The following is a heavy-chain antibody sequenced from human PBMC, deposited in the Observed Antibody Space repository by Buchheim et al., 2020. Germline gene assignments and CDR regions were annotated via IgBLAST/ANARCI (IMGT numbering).Heavy chain of an antibody. CDR3: AKARFVLRFLEWLLD. V-gene: IGHV3-30*18. D-gene: IGHD3-3*01. CDR2: ISYDGSNK. J-gene: IGHJ4*02. Sequence: QVQLVESGGGVVQPGRSLRLSCAASGFTFSSYGMHWVRQAPGKGLEWVAVISYDGSNKYYADSVKGRFTIPRDNSKNTLYLQMNSLRAEDTAVYYCAKARFVLRFLEWLLDWGQGTL. CDR1: GFTFSSYG.